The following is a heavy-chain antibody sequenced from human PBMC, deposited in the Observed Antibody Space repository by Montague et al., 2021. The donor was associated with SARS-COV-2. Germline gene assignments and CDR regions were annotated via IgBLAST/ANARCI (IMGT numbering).Heavy chain of an antibody. D-gene: IGHD3-9*01. CDR2: ISSRSSYI. V-gene: IGHV3-21*01. Sequence: SLRLSCAASGFTFSSYSMNWVRQAPGKGLEWVSSISSRSSYIYYADSVKGRFTISRDNAKNSLYLQMNSLRAEDTAVYYCARDHYDILTGYYYWGQGTLVTVSS. J-gene: IGHJ4*02. CDR3: ARDHYDILTGYYY. CDR1: GFTFSSYS.